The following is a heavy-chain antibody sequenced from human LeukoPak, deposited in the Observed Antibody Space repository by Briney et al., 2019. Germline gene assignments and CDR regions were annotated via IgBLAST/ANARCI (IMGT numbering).Heavy chain of an antibody. CDR1: GASISNFY. V-gene: IGHV4-59*08. CDR2: MLYSGST. CDR3: ASELERRGMAFDI. J-gene: IGHJ3*02. Sequence: PSETLSLTCTVSGASISNFYWSWIRQAPGQGLEWIGYMLYSGSTNQKPSLRSRVTISVDTSKNQVSLKLSSVTAADTAVYYCASELERRGMAFDIWGQGTMVTVSS. D-gene: IGHD1-1*01.